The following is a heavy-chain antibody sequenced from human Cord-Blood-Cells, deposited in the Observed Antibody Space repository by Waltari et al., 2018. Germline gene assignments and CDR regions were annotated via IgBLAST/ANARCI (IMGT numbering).Heavy chain of an antibody. CDR3: AREGQIAVAGNNDAFDI. Sequence: QVQLVESGGGVVQPGRSLRLSCAASGFTFSSYAMHWVRQAPGKGLEWVAVISYDGSNKYYADSVKGRFTISRDNSKNTLYLQMNSLRAEDTAVYYCAREGQIAVAGNNDAFDIWGQGTMVTVSS. CDR1: GFTFSSYA. D-gene: IGHD6-19*01. J-gene: IGHJ3*02. V-gene: IGHV3-30*04. CDR2: ISYDGSNK.